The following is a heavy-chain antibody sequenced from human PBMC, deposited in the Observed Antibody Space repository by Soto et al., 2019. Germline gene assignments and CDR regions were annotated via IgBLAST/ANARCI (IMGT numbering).Heavy chain of an antibody. J-gene: IGHJ4*02. V-gene: IGHV1-18*01. D-gene: IGHD6-6*01. CDR3: ARGRDGDY. Sequence: QVHLVQSGAEVKKPGASVKVSCKGSGYAFTTYGITWVRQDPGPGLEWMGWLSAHNGNTKEAQKLQGRVTVTRDTSTSTAYMELRSLRSDDTAVYYCARGRDGDYWGQGALVTVSS. CDR1: GYAFTTYG. CDR2: LSAHNGNT.